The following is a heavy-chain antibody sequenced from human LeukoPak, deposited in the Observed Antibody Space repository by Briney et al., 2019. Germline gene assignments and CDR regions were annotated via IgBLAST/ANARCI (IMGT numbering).Heavy chain of an antibody. CDR3: APRGGYSYDY. CDR1: GFTFSSYW. V-gene: IGHV3-74*03. CDR2: ISSDGTST. D-gene: IGHD5-18*01. Sequence: GGSLRLSCAASGFTFSSYWMHWVRQVPGKGLLWVSRISSDGTSTTYADSVKGRFTISRDNAKSTLYLQMNSLRAEDTAVYYCAPRGGYSYDYGGRETLVTVSS. J-gene: IGHJ4*02.